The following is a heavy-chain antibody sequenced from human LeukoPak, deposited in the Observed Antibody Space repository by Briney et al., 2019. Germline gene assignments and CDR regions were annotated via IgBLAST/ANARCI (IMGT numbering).Heavy chain of an antibody. CDR2: IYYSGST. CDR3: ARREGYDSSGYYYRDAFDI. D-gene: IGHD3-22*01. CDR1: GGSISSSSYY. J-gene: IGHJ3*02. V-gene: IGHV4-61*05. Sequence: SETLSLTCTVSGGSISSSSYYWSWIRQPPGKGLEWIGYIYYSGSTNYNPSLKSRVTISVDTSKNQFSLKLSSVTAADTAVYYCARREGYDSSGYYYRDAFDIWGQGAMVTVSS.